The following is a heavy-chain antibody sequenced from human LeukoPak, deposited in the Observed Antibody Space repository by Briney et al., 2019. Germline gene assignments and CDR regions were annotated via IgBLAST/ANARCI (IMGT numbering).Heavy chain of an antibody. Sequence: ASVKVSCEASGGTFSSYAISWVRQAPGQGLEWMGRIIPILGIANYAQKFQGRVTITADKSTSTAYMELSSLRSEDTAVYYCARTERDYYFDYWGQGTLVTVSS. CDR1: GGTFSSYA. D-gene: IGHD5-24*01. CDR2: IIPILGIA. CDR3: ARTERDYYFDY. J-gene: IGHJ4*02. V-gene: IGHV1-69*04.